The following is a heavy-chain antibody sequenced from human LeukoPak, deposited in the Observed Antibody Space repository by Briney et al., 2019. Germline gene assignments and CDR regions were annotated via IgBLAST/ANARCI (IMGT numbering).Heavy chain of an antibody. J-gene: IGHJ4*02. V-gene: IGHV4-30-4*01. D-gene: IGHD3-16*01. CDR1: GGSISSGDYY. CDR2: IYFSGST. Sequence: PSQTLFLTCTVSGGSISSGDYYWSWIRQPPGKGLEWIGYIYFSGSTYYNPSLKSRVTISVDTSKNQFSLKLSSVTAADTAVYYCAKDQEALTGGGFDYWGQGTLVTVSS. CDR3: AKDQEALTGGGFDY.